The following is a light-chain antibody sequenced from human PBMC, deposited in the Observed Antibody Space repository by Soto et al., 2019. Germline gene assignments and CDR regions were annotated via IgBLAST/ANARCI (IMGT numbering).Light chain of an antibody. CDR1: QSVSTY. CDR2: DAS. J-gene: IGKJ5*01. Sequence: DIVLTRSPATLSLSPGERATLSCRASQSVSTYLAWYQQKPGQAPRLFIYDASNRATGIPARFSGSGSGTDFTLTISSLQPEDFATYYCQQSYSTPLITFGQGTRLEIK. CDR3: QQSYSTPLIT. V-gene: IGKV3-11*01.